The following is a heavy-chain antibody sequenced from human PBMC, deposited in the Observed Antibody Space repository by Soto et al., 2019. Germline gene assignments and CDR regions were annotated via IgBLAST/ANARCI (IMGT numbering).Heavy chain of an antibody. J-gene: IGHJ6*02. CDR3: ARGFRNGFNV. D-gene: IGHD2-8*01. CDR2: ISGPSIYI. V-gene: IGHV3-21*01. CDR1: GFTFSGYS. Sequence: EVQLVESGGGLVKPGGSLRLSCVASGFTFSGYSINWVRQAPGKGLEWVSYISGPSIYIYYADSVKGRFTSSRDNAKSAVYLQMNSLRAEETAVYYCARGFRNGFNVWGQGTTVSVSS.